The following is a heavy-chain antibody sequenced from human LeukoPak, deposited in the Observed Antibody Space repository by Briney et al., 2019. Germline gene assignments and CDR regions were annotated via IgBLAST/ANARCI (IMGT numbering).Heavy chain of an antibody. Sequence: SDTLSLTRTVSRGSFSTSTYYWPRIPEPPGEGLEWIETIYHSGTSYYTLSLNGRVSISVYTSKNQLSLIVSHVPAADTALCFCTRGVVSQRFGDFYYYIVVCGEGGPGTVSS. J-gene: IGHJ6*03. CDR1: RGSFSTSTYY. CDR3: TRGVVSQRFGDFYYYIVV. V-gene: IGHV4-39*01. D-gene: IGHD3-16*01. CDR2: IYHSGTS.